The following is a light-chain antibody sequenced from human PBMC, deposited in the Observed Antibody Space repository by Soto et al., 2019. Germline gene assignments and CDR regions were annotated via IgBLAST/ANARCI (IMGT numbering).Light chain of an antibody. CDR1: QSVSSSY. Sequence: EIVLTQSPGTLSLSPGERATLSCRASQSVSSSYLAGYQQKPGQAPRLLIYGASSRATGIPDRFSGSGSGTDFTLTISRLEPEDFAVYYCQQYGSTPQTFGQGNKVEI. J-gene: IGKJ1*01. V-gene: IGKV3-20*01. CDR2: GAS. CDR3: QQYGSTPQT.